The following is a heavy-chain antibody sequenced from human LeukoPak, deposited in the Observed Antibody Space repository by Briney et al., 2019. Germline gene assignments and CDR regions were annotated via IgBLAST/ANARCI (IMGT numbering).Heavy chain of an antibody. J-gene: IGHJ4*02. Sequence: PSETLSLTCTVSGGSISSSSYYWGWIRQPPGKGLEWIGIIYYSGTTYYNPSLKSRVTISIDTPENQFSLKLSSVTAAGTAVYYCARRRTAPVYYFDSWGQGTLVTVSS. CDR3: ARRRTAPVYYFDS. CDR1: GGSISSSSYY. D-gene: IGHD4-17*01. CDR2: IYYSGTT. V-gene: IGHV4-39*01.